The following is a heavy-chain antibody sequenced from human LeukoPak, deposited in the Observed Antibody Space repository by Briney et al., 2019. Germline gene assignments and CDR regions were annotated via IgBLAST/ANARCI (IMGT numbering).Heavy chain of an antibody. V-gene: IGHV3-21*06. CDR3: ARDGRHSSGFNYYYYYYMDV. D-gene: IGHD3-22*01. CDR1: GFTFSSYS. Sequence: GGSLRLSCAASGFTFSSYSMNWVRQAPGKGLEWVSSISGSSSYIYYADSVRGRFTISRDNAKNSLYLQMNSLRAEDTAVYYCARDGRHSSGFNYYYYYYMDVWGKGTTVTVSS. CDR2: ISGSSSYI. J-gene: IGHJ6*03.